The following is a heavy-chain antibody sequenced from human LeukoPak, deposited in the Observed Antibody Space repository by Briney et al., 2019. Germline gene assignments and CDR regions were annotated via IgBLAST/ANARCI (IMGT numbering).Heavy chain of an antibody. J-gene: IGHJ6*03. V-gene: IGHV3-7*01. Sequence: GGSLRLSCAASAFTFSNYWLTWVRQAPGKGLKWVANIKQDGSEKHYVDSVKGRFTISRDNAKRSLYLQMNSLRAEDTAVFYCARGVDYHYYYYMDFWGKGTTVTVSS. CDR2: IKQDGSEK. CDR3: ARGVDYHYYYYMDF. CDR1: AFTFSNYW.